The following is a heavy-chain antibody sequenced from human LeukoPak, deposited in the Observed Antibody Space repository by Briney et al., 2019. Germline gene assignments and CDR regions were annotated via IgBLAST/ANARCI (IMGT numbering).Heavy chain of an antibody. Sequence: GGSLRLSCAATGFTFSNYAIHWGRQAPGKGLEWVSLIYSGGTTYYADSVKGRFTISRDNSKSTVFLQMNSLRPDDTAMYYCAKNVGRDGYNDYFDYWGQGTLVTVSS. CDR2: IYSGGTT. V-gene: IGHV3-NL1*01. CDR1: GFTFSNYA. D-gene: IGHD5-24*01. CDR3: AKNVGRDGYNDYFDY. J-gene: IGHJ4*02.